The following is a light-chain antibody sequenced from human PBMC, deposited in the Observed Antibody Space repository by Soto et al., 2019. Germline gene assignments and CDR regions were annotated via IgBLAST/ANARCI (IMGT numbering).Light chain of an antibody. J-gene: IGKJ1*01. CDR2: VAS. CDR3: QQNQDIPPT. Sequence: DIQMTQSPSSLSASVGDRVTVTCRAIQSIDPYLNWYQQRPGQAPKLLIYVASTLQSGVPSRFSGSVSGTHSTLPISSLQPEDCATYYFQQNQDIPPTFGQGTRGERK. CDR1: QSIDPY. V-gene: IGKV1-39*01.